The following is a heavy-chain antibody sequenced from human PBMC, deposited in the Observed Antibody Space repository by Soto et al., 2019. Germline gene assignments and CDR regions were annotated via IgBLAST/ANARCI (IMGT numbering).Heavy chain of an antibody. Sequence: QVQLQQWGAGLLKPSETLSLTCAVYGGSFSGYYWSWIRQPPGKGLEWIGEINHSGSTNYNPSLKRRVTISVDTSKNQFSLKLSSVTAADTAVYYCARGRMATIPYYYYGMDVWGQGTTVTVSS. J-gene: IGHJ6*02. CDR2: INHSGST. V-gene: IGHV4-34*01. D-gene: IGHD5-12*01. CDR3: ARGRMATIPYYYYGMDV. CDR1: GGSFSGYY.